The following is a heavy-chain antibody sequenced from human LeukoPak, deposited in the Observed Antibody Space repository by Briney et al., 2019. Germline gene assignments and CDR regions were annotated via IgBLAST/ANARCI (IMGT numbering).Heavy chain of an antibody. J-gene: IGHJ4*02. CDR1: GFTFDDYA. V-gene: IGHV3-9*01. CDR2: ISWNSGSI. D-gene: IGHD4-17*01. Sequence: GGSLRLSCAASGFTFDDYAMHWVRQPPGKGLEWVSGISWNSGSIGYADSVKGRFTISRDNAKNSLYLQMNSLRAEDTALYYCAKDRSLYGLPDYWGQGTLVTVSS. CDR3: AKDRSLYGLPDY.